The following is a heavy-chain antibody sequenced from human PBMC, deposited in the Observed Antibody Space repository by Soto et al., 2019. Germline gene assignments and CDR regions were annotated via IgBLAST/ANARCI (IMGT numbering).Heavy chain of an antibody. J-gene: IGHJ6*01. CDR3: AKNWNPGPFVYGMDV. CDR1: GFTFSSYA. V-gene: IGHV3-23*01. Sequence: PGGSLRLSCAASGFTFSSYAMSWVRQAPGKGLEWVSAISGSGGSTYYADSVKGRFTISRDNSKNTLYLQMNSLRAEDTAVYYCAKNWNPGPFVYGMDVWGQGTTVTVSS. D-gene: IGHD1-1*01. CDR2: ISGSGGST.